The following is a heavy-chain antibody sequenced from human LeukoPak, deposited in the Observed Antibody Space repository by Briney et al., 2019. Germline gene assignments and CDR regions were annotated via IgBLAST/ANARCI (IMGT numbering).Heavy chain of an antibody. CDR2: IYYSGST. CDR1: GGSIGSSSYY. CDR3: ARRGSLNWFDP. Sequence: SETLSLTCTVSGGSIGSSSYYWGWIRQPPGKGLEWIGSIYYSGSTYYNPSLKSRVTISVDTSKNQFSLKLSSVTAADTAVYYCARRGSLNWFDPWGQGTLVTVSS. J-gene: IGHJ5*02. V-gene: IGHV4-39*01. D-gene: IGHD3-16*01.